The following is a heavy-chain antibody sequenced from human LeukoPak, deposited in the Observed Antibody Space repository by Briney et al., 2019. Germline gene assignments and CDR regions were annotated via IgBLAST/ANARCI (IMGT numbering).Heavy chain of an antibody. CDR3: ARENAYYDILTGYYRVGFDY. CDR1: GGSIDSYY. Sequence: PSETLSLTCTVSGGSIDSYYWSWIRQPPGKGLEWIGYIYYSGSTNYNPSLKSRVTISVDTSKNQFSLKLSSVTAADTAVYYCARENAYYDILTGYYRVGFDYWGQGTLVTVSS. V-gene: IGHV4-59*12. CDR2: IYYSGST. D-gene: IGHD3-9*01. J-gene: IGHJ4*02.